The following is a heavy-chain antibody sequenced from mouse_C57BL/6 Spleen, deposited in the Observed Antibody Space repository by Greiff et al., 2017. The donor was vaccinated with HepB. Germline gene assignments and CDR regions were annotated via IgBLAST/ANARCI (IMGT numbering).Heavy chain of an antibody. Sequence: QVQLQQPGAELVMPGASVKLSCKASGYTFTSYWMHWVKQRPGQGLEWIGEIDPSDSYTNYNQKFKGKSTLTVDKSSSTAYMQLSSLTSDDAAVYYCARQLDYWGQGTTLTVSS. V-gene: IGHV1-69*01. J-gene: IGHJ2*01. CDR3: ARQLDY. CDR2: IDPSDSYT. CDR1: GYTFTSYW.